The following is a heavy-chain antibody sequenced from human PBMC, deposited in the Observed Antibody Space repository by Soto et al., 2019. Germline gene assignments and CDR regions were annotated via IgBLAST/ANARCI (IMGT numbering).Heavy chain of an antibody. V-gene: IGHV1-69*02. CDR3: ARVPTYGSGSHDRCFDP. Sequence: SVKVSCKASGGTFSSYTISWVRQAPGQGLEWMGRIIPILGIANYAQKFQGRVTITADKSTSTAYMELSSLRSEDTAVYYCARVPTYGSGSHDRCFDPWGQGTLVTVSS. CDR2: IIPILGIA. D-gene: IGHD3-10*01. J-gene: IGHJ5*02. CDR1: GGTFSSYT.